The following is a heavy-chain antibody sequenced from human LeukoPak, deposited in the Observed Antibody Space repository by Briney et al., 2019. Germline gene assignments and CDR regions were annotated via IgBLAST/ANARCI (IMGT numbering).Heavy chain of an antibody. V-gene: IGHV4-30-4*01. J-gene: IGHJ4*02. Sequence: SETLSLTCTVSGGSISSGDYYWSWIPQPPGKGLEWIGYIYYSGSTYYNPSLKSRVTITVDTSKNQFSLKLSSVTAADTAVYYCARLTVVGYYFDYWGQGTLVTVSS. CDR2: IYYSGST. CDR3: ARLTVVGYYFDY. D-gene: IGHD4-23*01. CDR1: GGSISSGDYY.